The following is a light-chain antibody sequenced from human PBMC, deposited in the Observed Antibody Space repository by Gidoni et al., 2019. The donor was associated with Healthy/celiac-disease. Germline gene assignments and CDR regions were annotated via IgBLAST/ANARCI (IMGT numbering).Light chain of an antibody. V-gene: IGKV3-20*01. CDR2: SAS. CDR1: QSVSSSY. J-gene: IGKJ3*01. Sequence: IVLTQSPGTLSLSPGERATLSCRASQSVSSSYLAWYQQKPGQAPRLLIYSASSRATGIPDRFSGSGSGTDFTLTISKLEPEDVAVYYCQQYGSSPQITFGPGTKVDIK. CDR3: QQYGSSPQIT.